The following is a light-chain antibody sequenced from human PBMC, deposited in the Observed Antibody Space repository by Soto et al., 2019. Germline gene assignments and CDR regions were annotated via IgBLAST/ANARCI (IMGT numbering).Light chain of an antibody. CDR3: QQYGASPFT. V-gene: IGKV3-20*01. Sequence: ETLLTQSPATLSLSPGERATLSCRASRHVYINALGWYQQKPGRTPTLLIYGASTRATDVPDRFSATGSGTDFSLTISRVEPEDSAVYYCQQYGASPFTFGPGTRLEI. J-gene: IGKJ3*01. CDR1: RHVYINA. CDR2: GAS.